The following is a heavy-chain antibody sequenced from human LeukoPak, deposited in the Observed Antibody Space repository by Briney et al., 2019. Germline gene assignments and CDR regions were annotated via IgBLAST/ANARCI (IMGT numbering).Heavy chain of an antibody. J-gene: IGHJ6*02. V-gene: IGHV4-31*03. CDR3: ARGWTTVTTYRYYYYGMDV. D-gene: IGHD4-17*01. CDR2: IHYSGST. CDR1: GASISSGDYY. Sequence: SETLSLTCSVSGASISSGDYYWRWIRQHPGKGLEWIGYIHYSGSTYYNPSLRSRIIISVDTSKNQFSLQLSSVTAADTAVYYCARGWTTVTTYRYYYYGMDVWGQGTTVTVSS.